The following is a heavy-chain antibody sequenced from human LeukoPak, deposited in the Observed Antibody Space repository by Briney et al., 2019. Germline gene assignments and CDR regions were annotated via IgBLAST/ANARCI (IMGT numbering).Heavy chain of an antibody. Sequence: PVSVSFTGSGATFSSYAISWVRHAPGQGLEWVGGISLIFGTANNAQKLQGRVTIATDESTSTAYMELSSLRSEDTAVYYSARVRGKYYYYYMDVWGKGTTVTVSS. CDR1: GATFSSYA. V-gene: IGHV1-69*05. CDR2: ISLIFGTA. D-gene: IGHD3-16*01. J-gene: IGHJ6*03. CDR3: ARVRGKYYYYYMDV.